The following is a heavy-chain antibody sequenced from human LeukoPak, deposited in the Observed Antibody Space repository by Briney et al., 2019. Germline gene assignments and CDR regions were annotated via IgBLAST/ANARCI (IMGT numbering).Heavy chain of an antibody. D-gene: IGHD4-23*01. V-gene: IGHV1-46*01. CDR2: INPSGGSA. CDR1: GYTFSIYN. CDR3: ARGDYGGNSGYFQH. Sequence: ASVKVSCKASGYTFSIYNMHWVRQAPGQGLEWMGIINPSGGSASDAQKFQGRLTMTRDTSTSTLYMELSSLRSEDTAVYYCARGDYGGNSGYFQHWGQGTLVTVSS. J-gene: IGHJ1*01.